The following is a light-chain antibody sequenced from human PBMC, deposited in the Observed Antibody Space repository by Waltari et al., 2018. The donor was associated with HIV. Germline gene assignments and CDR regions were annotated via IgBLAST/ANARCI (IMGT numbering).Light chain of an antibody. CDR1: SCDIGTYNY. CDR2: DVN. V-gene: IGLV2-14*03. J-gene: IGLJ3*02. CDR3: RSYSRTNTWV. Sequence: QSALTQPASVSGSPGPSITISCTGTSCDIGTYNYVSWYQQHPGQAPKLIIFDVNNRPSGISDRFSGSKSANMASLTISGLQAADEADYYCRSYSRTNTWVFGGGTRLTVL.